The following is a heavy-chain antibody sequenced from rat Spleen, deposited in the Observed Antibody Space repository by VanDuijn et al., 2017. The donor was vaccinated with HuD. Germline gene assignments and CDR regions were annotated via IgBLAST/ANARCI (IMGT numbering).Heavy chain of an antibody. CDR2: ITKDGGSL. Sequence: EVQLVESGGGLVQPGTSLKLSCVASGFTFNNYWLSWVRQTPGKGLDWVASITKDGGSLFYRDSVKGRFTISRDNAKSTLYLQMNSLRSEDTATYYCTTYSDYGTSPFAYWGRGALVTVSS. CDR1: GFTFNNYW. CDR3: TTYSDYGTSPFAY. V-gene: IGHV5-31*01. D-gene: IGHD1-6*01. J-gene: IGHJ3*01.